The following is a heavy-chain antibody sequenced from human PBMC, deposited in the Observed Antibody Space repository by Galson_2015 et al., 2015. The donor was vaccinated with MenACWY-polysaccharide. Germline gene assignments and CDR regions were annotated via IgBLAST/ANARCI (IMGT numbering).Heavy chain of an antibody. CDR1: GFSFGSSA. CDR2: ISSSGGST. Sequence: SLRLSCAASGFSFGSSAMTWVRQAPGTGLEWVSLISSSGGSTYYAESVTGRFTISRDNFKNTLFLQMNSLRAGDTAIYYCAKVDGSGDFYGLDHWGQGTPVLVSS. V-gene: IGHV3-23*01. CDR3: AKVDGSGDFYGLDH. J-gene: IGHJ4*02. D-gene: IGHD3-10*01.